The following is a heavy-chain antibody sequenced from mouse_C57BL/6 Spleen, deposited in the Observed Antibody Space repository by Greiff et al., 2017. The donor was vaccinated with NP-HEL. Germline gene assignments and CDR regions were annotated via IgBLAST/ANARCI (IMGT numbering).Heavy chain of an antibody. CDR1: GYAFSSSW. D-gene: IGHD1-1*01. Sequence: VQGVESGPELVKPGASVKISCKASGYAFSSSWMNWVKQRPGKGLEWIGRIYPGDGDTNYNGKFKGKATLTADKSSSTAYMQLSSLTSEDSAVYFCATYYGSSGFAYWGQGTLVTVSA. CDR3: ATYYGSSGFAY. V-gene: IGHV1-82*01. J-gene: IGHJ3*01. CDR2: IYPGDGDT.